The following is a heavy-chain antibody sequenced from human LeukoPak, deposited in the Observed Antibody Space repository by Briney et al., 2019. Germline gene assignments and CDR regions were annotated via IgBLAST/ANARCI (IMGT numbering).Heavy chain of an antibody. D-gene: IGHD3-3*01. V-gene: IGHV1-2*02. J-gene: IGHJ6*03. CDR2: INPNSGGT. CDR1: GYTFTGYY. Sequence: ASVKVSCKASGYTFTGYYMHWVRQAPGQGLEWMGWINPNSGGTNYAQKFQGRVTMTRDTSISTAYMELSRLRSDDTAVYYCARGVEGYYDFWSGYSYMDVWGKGTTVTVSS. CDR3: ARGVEGYYDFWSGYSYMDV.